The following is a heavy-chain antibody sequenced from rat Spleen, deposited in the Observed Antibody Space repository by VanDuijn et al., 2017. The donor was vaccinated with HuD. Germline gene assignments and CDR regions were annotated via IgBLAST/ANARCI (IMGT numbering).Heavy chain of an antibody. V-gene: IGHV5-7*01. Sequence: EVKLVESGGGLVQPGRSLKLSCAASGFTFSDYYMAWVRQAPTKGLEWVATISYDGSSTYYRDSVKGRFTISRDNATSTLYLQMDSLRSEDTATYYCARSVFDYWGQGVMVTVSS. J-gene: IGHJ2*01. CDR2: ISYDGSST. CDR3: ARSVFDY. CDR1: GFTFSDYY.